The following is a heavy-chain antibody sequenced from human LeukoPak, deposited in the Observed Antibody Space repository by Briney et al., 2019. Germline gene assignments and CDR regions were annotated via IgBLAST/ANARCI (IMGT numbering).Heavy chain of an antibody. CDR2: IYYTGNT. J-gene: IGHJ5*02. Sequence: AETLSLTCTVSGGSINNYYWNWIRQPPGKGLEWMGYIYYTGNTNYNPSLKSRVTISVDTSKNQFSLKLSSVTAADTAVYYCARDRLQLQSWGQGTLVTVSS. D-gene: IGHD1-1*01. CDR3: ARDRLQLQS. CDR1: GGSINNYY. V-gene: IGHV4-59*01.